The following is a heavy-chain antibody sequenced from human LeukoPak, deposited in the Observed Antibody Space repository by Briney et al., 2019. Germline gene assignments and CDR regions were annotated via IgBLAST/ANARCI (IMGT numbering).Heavy chain of an antibody. Sequence: GGSLRLSCAASGCTVSSNYMSWVRQAPGKGLEWVSVIYSGGSTYYADSVKGRFTISRDNSKNTVYLQMNSLRAEDTAVYHCARGTTDILTGYYYYAMDVWGQGTTVTVSS. CDR1: GCTVSSNY. V-gene: IGHV3-53*01. CDR3: ARGTTDILTGYYYYAMDV. J-gene: IGHJ6*02. CDR2: IYSGGST. D-gene: IGHD3-9*01.